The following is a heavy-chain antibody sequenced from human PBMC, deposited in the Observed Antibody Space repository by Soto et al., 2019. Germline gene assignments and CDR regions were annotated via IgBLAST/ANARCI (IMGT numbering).Heavy chain of an antibody. Sequence: NPSETLSLTCTVSGGSISSYYWSWIRQPPGKGLEWIGYIYYSGSTNYNPSLKSRVTISVDTSKNQFSLKLSSVTAADTAVYYCAGGGWFPNYFDYWGQGTLVTVSS. CDR2: IYYSGST. J-gene: IGHJ4*02. CDR3: AGGGWFPNYFDY. V-gene: IGHV4-59*08. D-gene: IGHD6-19*01. CDR1: GGSISSYY.